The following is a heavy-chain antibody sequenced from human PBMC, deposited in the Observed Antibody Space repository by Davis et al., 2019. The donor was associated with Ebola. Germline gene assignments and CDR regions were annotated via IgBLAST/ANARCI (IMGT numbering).Heavy chain of an antibody. Sequence: ASVKVSCKASGYTFTSYDINWVRQATGQGLEWMGWINPNSGGTNYAQKFQGRVTMTRDTSISTAYMELSRLRSDDTAVYYCARDGDRGALHWGQGTLVTVSS. J-gene: IGHJ4*02. V-gene: IGHV1-2*02. CDR2: INPNSGGT. CDR3: ARDGDRGALH. CDR1: GYTFTSYD. D-gene: IGHD1-26*01.